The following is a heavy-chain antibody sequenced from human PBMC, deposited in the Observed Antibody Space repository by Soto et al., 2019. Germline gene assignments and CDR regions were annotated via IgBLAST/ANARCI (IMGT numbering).Heavy chain of an antibody. V-gene: IGHV3-7*05. CDR1: GFSFSSYW. J-gene: IGHJ4*02. CDR2: IKQDGSET. Sequence: PGGSLRLSCAGSGFSFSSYWVSWVRQAPGKGLEWVANIKQDGSETSYVDSVKGRFTISRDNAKNSLYLQMNSLRAEDTAVYYCAAWPRSSWFDYWGQGTLVTVSS. CDR3: AAWPRSSWFDY. D-gene: IGHD6-13*01.